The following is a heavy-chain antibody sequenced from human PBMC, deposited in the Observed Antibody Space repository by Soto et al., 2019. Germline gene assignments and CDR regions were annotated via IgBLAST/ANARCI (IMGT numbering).Heavy chain of an antibody. D-gene: IGHD2-15*01. CDR1: GASIDNSGYF. Sequence: QLQLQGSGPGLVKPSETLSLTCTVSGASIDNSGYFWGWIRQAPGKGLEWIGSIHYTGTTYYNPSLKSRVTISVDTSKNQFSLKLNSVTAADSGVYYCARPGGEGRPCRGASCTRTWFDPWGQGTQVTVS. V-gene: IGHV4-39*01. CDR3: ARPGGEGRPCRGASCTRTWFDP. J-gene: IGHJ5*02. CDR2: IHYTGTT.